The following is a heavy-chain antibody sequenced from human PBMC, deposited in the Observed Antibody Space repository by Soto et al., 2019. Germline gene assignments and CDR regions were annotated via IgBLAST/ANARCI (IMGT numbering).Heavy chain of an antibody. J-gene: IGHJ4*02. V-gene: IGHV3-13*01. CDR1: GFTFSSHD. CDR3: ARATAGYDS. Sequence: EVQLVESGGGLVQPGGSLRLSCIVSGFTFSSHDMHWVRQATGKGLEWVSGIGTAGDTYYSGSVKGRFTISRENGKNSLYLQMNSLRAEDSAVYYCARATAGYDSWGQGTLVTVSS. CDR2: IGTAGDT. D-gene: IGHD6-13*01.